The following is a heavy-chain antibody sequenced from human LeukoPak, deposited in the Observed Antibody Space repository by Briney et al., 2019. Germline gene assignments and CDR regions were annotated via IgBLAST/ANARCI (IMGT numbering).Heavy chain of an antibody. Sequence: GGSLRLSCAASGFTSSDYYMSWIRQAPGKGLEWVSYISSSSYTNYADSVKGRFTISRDNAKNSLYLQMNSLRAEDTAVYYCARDDYGDNPLDYWGQGTLVTVSS. CDR2: ISSSSYT. D-gene: IGHD4-17*01. CDR1: GFTSSDYY. CDR3: ARDDYGDNPLDY. V-gene: IGHV3-11*06. J-gene: IGHJ4*02.